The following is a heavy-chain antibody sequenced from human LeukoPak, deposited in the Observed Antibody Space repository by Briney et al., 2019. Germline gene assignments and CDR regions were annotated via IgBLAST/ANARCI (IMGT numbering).Heavy chain of an antibody. CDR1: GYSISSGYY. D-gene: IGHD5-18*01. Sequence: SETLSLTCTVSGYSISSGYYWGWIRQPPGKGLEWIGSIFHTGSTYYNPSLKSRVTISVDTSKNQFSLKLSSVTAADTAVYYCARGQGYSYGYEWFDPWGQGTLVTVSS. CDR3: ARGQGYSYGYEWFDP. V-gene: IGHV4-38-2*02. J-gene: IGHJ5*02. CDR2: IFHTGST.